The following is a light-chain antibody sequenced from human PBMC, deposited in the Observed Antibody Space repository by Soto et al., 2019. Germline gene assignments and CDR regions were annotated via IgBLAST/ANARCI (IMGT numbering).Light chain of an antibody. CDR3: QQYGIYRT. CDR2: KAS. J-gene: IGKJ1*01. CDR1: QSTSTW. Sequence: DIQMTQSPSTLSSSVGDRVTITCRASQSTSTWLAWYQHKPGKAPNILIYKASSCESGDPTRLSGSGSGTDFTLTIRILQPDDVANYCGQQYGIYRTFGQGTEVEIK. V-gene: IGKV1-5*03.